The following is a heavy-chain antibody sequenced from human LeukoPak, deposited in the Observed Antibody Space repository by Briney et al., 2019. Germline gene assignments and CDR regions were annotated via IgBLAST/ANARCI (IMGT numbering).Heavy chain of an antibody. CDR3: ARDHTKGPMADV. V-gene: IGHV1-69*05. CDR1: GGTFSSYA. Sequence: GASVKVSCKASGGTFSSYAISWVRQAPGQGLEWMGGIIPIFGTANYAQKFQGRVTMTRDTSTSTVYMELSSLRSEDTAVYYCARDHTKGPMADVWGKGTTVTVSS. J-gene: IGHJ6*04. D-gene: IGHD3-10*01. CDR2: IIPIFGTA.